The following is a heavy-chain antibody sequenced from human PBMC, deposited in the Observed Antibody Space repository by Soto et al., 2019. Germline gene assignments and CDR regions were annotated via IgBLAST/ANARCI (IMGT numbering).Heavy chain of an antibody. Sequence: SVKVSCKASGGTFSSYAISWVRQVPGQGLEWMGGIIPIFGTANYAQKFQGRVTITADESTSTAYMELSSLRSEDTAVYYCAQSYCSSTSSYCSHGMDVWGQGTTVTVSS. CDR1: GGTFSSYA. CDR2: IIPIFGTA. D-gene: IGHD2-2*01. V-gene: IGHV1-69*13. CDR3: AQSYCSSTSSYCSHGMDV. J-gene: IGHJ6*02.